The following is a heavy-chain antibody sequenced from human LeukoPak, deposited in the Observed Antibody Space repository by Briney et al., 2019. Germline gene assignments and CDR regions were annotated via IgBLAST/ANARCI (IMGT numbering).Heavy chain of an antibody. Sequence: SETLSLTCTVSGGSISSYYWSWLRQPPGKGLEWIGYIYYSGSTNYNPSLKSRVTISVDTSKNQFSLKLSSVTAADTAVYYCARNLYYDFPYMDVWGKGTTVTVSS. CDR3: ARNLYYDFPYMDV. D-gene: IGHD3-3*01. J-gene: IGHJ6*03. V-gene: IGHV4-59*01. CDR1: GGSISSYY. CDR2: IYYSGST.